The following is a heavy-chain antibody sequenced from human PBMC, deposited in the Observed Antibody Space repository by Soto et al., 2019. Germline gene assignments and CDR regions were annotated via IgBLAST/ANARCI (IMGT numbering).Heavy chain of an antibody. CDR2: IIPISDTT. CDR1: GGTFSSYA. CDR3: ARSQGSSTSLEIYYYYYYGMDV. D-gene: IGHD2-2*01. Sequence: QVQLVQSGAEVKKPGSSVKVSCKASGGTFSSYAISWVRQAPGQGLEWMGGIIPISDTTNYAQKSQGRATITADESTSTAYMELSSLRSEDTAVYYCARSQGSSTSLEIYYYYYYGMDVWGQGTTVTVSS. V-gene: IGHV1-69*01. J-gene: IGHJ6*02.